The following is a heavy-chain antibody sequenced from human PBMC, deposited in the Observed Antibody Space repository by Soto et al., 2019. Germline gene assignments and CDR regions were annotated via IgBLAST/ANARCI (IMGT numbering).Heavy chain of an antibody. J-gene: IGHJ6*02. CDR3: ANPVATYYYYGKVV. CDR1: GFTFSNYA. V-gene: IGHV3-23*01. CDR2: ISGGGENT. Sequence: PGWSLRLSCVASGFTFSNYAMNWVRQAPGKGLEWVSVISGGGENTNYAASVKGRFTISRDNSKNTQYLQMNSLRAEDTAVYFYANPVATYYYYGKVVCCQGPSVTVS. D-gene: IGHD5-12*01.